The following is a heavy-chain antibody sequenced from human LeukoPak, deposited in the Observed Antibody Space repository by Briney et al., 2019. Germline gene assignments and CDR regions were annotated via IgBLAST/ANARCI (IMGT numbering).Heavy chain of an antibody. D-gene: IGHD2-15*01. Sequence: GGSLRLSCVGSGFNFRTFSMNWVRQVPGKGPEWVSSISSTSSYIYYGDSVRGRFSVFRDNAKNSVYLQMNSLRAEDTAVYYCAKQLGYCSDGSCYFPYWGQGTLVTVSS. V-gene: IGHV3-21*04. CDR2: ISSTSSYI. CDR1: GFNFRTFS. CDR3: AKQLGYCSDGSCYFPY. J-gene: IGHJ4*02.